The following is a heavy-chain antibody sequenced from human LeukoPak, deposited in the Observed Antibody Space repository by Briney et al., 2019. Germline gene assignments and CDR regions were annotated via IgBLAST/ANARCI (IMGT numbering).Heavy chain of an antibody. V-gene: IGHV4-59*01. D-gene: IGHD3-22*01. CDR3: ARDRHSSGYYDY. J-gene: IGHJ4*02. Sequence: SETLSLTCIVSGGSISNYYWSWIRQPPGKGLEWIGYIYYSGSTNYNPSLKSRVTISVDTSKNQFSLKLSSVTAADTAVYYCARDRHSSGYYDYWGQGTLVTVSS. CDR1: GGSISNYY. CDR2: IYYSGST.